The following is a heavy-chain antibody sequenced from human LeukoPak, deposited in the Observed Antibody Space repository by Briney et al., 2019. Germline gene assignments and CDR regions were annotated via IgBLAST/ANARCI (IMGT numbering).Heavy chain of an antibody. V-gene: IGHV4-4*09. Sequence: SETLSLTCTVSGGSISSYYWSWIRQPPGKGLEWIGYLYTSGRINYNPSLKSRVTISVDTSKNQFSLNLSSVTAADTAVYYCARQADTAMVTSWYFDLWGRGTLVTVSS. CDR3: ARQADTAMVTSWYFDL. CDR1: GGSISSYY. J-gene: IGHJ2*01. CDR2: LYTSGRI. D-gene: IGHD5-18*01.